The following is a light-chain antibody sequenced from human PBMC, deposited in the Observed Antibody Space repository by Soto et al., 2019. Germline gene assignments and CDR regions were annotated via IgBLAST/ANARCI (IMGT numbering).Light chain of an antibody. J-gene: IGKJ1*01. CDR2: DTS. Sequence: EIVLAQSPATLSLSPGERATLSCSASQSVSNYLAWYQQKPGQAPRLLMYDTSNRAPGIPARFSGSGSGTDFTLTINSLEPEDFAVYFCQQRSKFLWTFGQGTKVEI. V-gene: IGKV3-11*01. CDR1: QSVSNY. CDR3: QQRSKFLWT.